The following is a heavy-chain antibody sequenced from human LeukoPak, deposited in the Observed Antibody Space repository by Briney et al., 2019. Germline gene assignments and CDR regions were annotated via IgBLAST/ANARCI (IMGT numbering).Heavy chain of an antibody. CDR2: ITSRSSHI. CDR1: GFAFNSYT. Sequence: GGSLRLSCEASGFAFNSYTITWVRQAPGKGLDSVSSITSRSSHIYIADSVKGRFTISRDNAKNSQFLQMSSLRVEDTAVYYCARVAQGATTENYFYYYMDVWGKGTTVTVSS. V-gene: IGHV3-21*01. J-gene: IGHJ6*03. D-gene: IGHD4-11*01. CDR3: ARVAQGATTENYFYYYMDV.